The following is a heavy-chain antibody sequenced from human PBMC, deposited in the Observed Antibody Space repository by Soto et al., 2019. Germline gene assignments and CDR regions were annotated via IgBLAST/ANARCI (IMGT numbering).Heavy chain of an antibody. Sequence: QVQLVQSGAEVKKPGSSVKVSCKASGGTFSSYAISWVRQDPGQGLEWMGGIIPIFGTANYAQKFQGRVTITADESTSTADRELSSLRSEDTAVYYGARDGLEPGVDYFDYWGQGTLVTVSS. CDR2: IIPIFGTA. CDR1: GGTFSSYA. J-gene: IGHJ4*02. D-gene: IGHD1-1*01. V-gene: IGHV1-69*01. CDR3: ARDGLEPGVDYFDY.